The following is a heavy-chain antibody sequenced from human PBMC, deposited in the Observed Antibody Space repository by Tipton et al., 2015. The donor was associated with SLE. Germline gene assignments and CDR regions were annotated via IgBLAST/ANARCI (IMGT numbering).Heavy chain of an antibody. CDR1: GGSISSYY. D-gene: IGHD3-16*01. Sequence: TLSLTCTVSGGSISSYYWSWIRQPPGKGLEWIGYIYYSGSTNYNPSLKSRVTISVDTSKNQFSLKLSSVTAADTAVYYSARGGILPSYYFDCWGQGTLVTVSS. J-gene: IGHJ4*02. CDR2: IYYSGST. V-gene: IGHV4-59*08. CDR3: ARGGILPSYYFDC.